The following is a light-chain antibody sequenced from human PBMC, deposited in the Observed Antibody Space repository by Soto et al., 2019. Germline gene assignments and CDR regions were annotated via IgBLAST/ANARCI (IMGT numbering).Light chain of an antibody. Sequence: QSVLTQPASVSGSPGQSIAISCTGTSGDIGTYNLVSWYQQHPGKAPKLMISEVNKRPSGVSDRFSGSKSGDTASLTISGLRNEDEADYYCCSFAGSGTGVFGTGTRSPS. CDR3: CSFAGSGTGV. J-gene: IGLJ1*01. V-gene: IGLV2-23*02. CDR2: EVN. CDR1: SGDIGTYNL.